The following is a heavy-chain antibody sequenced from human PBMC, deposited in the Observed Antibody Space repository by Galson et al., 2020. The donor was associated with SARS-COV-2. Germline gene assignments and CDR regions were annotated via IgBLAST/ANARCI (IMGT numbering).Heavy chain of an antibody. CDR2: ISGSGNTP. Sequence: GGSLRLSCEASGFTFSTYAMAWVRQAPGMGLEWVSSISGSGNTPYYADSVKGRFTISRDNSKSTLYLQMNSLRADDTAVYYCARDHASRYYVDSWGQGSLVTVSS. V-gene: IGHV3-23*01. J-gene: IGHJ4*02. D-gene: IGHD3-10*01. CDR3: ARDHASRYYVDS. CDR1: GFTFSTYA.